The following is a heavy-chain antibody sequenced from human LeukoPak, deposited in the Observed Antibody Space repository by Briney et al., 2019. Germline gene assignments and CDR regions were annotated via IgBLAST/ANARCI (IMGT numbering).Heavy chain of an antibody. V-gene: IGHV1-18*01. D-gene: IGHD5-12*01. CDR3: ARIEEYGVATPY. CDR2: ISAYNGNT. Sequence: ASVKVSCKASGYIFTSYGISWVRQAPGQGLEWMGWISAYNGNTNYAQKLQGRVTMTTDTSTSTAYMELRSLRSDDTAVYYCARIEEYGVATPYWGQGTLVTVSS. CDR1: GYIFTSYG. J-gene: IGHJ4*02.